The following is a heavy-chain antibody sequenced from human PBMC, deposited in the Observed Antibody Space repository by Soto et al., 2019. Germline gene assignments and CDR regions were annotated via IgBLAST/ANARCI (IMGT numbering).Heavy chain of an antibody. CDR2: ILYDGSKK. D-gene: IGHD4-17*01. J-gene: IGHJ4*02. Sequence: LRLSCAASGFTFSSYGMHWVRQAPGKGLEWVAVILYDGSKKYYADSMKGRFTISRDNSKNTLYLQMNSLRAEDTALYYCAKDRGALRWSEEHYYFDYWGRGSLVTVSS. V-gene: IGHV3-30*18. CDR1: GFTFSSYG. CDR3: AKDRGALRWSEEHYYFDY.